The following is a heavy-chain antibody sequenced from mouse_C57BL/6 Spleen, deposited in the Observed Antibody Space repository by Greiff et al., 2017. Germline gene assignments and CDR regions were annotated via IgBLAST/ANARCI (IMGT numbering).Heavy chain of an antibody. J-gene: IGHJ1*03. Sequence: VQLQQSGTVLARPGASVKMSCKTSGYTFTSYWMHWVKQRPGQGLEWIGAIYPGNSDTSYNQKFKGKAKLTAVTSASTAYMELSSLTNEDSAVYYCTRDPNYYGGSYWYFDVWGTGTTVTVSS. CDR2: IYPGNSDT. D-gene: IGHD1-1*01. V-gene: IGHV1-5*01. CDR3: TRDPNYYGGSYWYFDV. CDR1: GYTFTSYW.